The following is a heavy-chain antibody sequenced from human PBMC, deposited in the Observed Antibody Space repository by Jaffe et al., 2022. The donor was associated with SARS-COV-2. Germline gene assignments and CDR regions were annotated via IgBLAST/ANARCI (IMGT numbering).Heavy chain of an antibody. D-gene: IGHD3-10*01. J-gene: IGHJ4*02. CDR1: GYTLTELS. V-gene: IGHV1-24*01. CDR3: ATMGRATYYYGSGSYYSQFDY. Sequence: QVQLVQSGAEVKKPGASVKVSCKVSGYTLTELSMHWVRQAPGKGLEWMGGFDPEDGETIYAQKFQGRVTMTEDTSTDTAYMELSSLRSEDTAVYYCATMGRATYYYGSGSYYSQFDYWGQGTLVTVSS. CDR2: FDPEDGET.